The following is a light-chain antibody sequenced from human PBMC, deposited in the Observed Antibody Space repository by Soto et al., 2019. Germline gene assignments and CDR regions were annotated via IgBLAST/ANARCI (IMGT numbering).Light chain of an antibody. Sequence: EIVMTQSPATLSVSPGERATLSCRASQSVSSNLAWYQQKPGQAPRLLIYDVSNRATGIPARFSGSGSGTDFTLTISSLEPEDFAVYYCQQRYNWPRTFGQGTKVDIK. CDR2: DVS. CDR3: QQRYNWPRT. V-gene: IGKV3-11*01. J-gene: IGKJ1*01. CDR1: QSVSSN.